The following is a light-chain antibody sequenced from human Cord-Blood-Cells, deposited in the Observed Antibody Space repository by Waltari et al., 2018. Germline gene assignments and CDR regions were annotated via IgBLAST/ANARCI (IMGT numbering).Light chain of an antibody. CDR3: QQYNNWSWT. CDR2: GAT. J-gene: IGKJ1*01. Sequence: EIVMTQSPATLSVSAGERATLSCRASRSVSSNLAWYQQKPVQAPRLLIYGATTRATGIPARFSGSGSGTEFTLTISSLQSEDFAVYDCQQYNNWSWTFGQGTKVEIK. V-gene: IGKV3-15*01. CDR1: RSVSSN.